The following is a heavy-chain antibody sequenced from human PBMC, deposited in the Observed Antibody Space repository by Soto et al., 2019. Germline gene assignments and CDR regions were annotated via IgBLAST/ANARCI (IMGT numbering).Heavy chain of an antibody. CDR2: IDPSDSYT. CDR1: EDSFITYW. CDR3: ARLGSRNYSLGAFGI. D-gene: IGHD4-4*01. J-gene: IGHJ3*02. V-gene: IGHV5-10-1*01. Sequence: SLKVSCNASEDSFITYWIRWVRQMPGKGLEWMGRIDPSDSYTNYSPSFQGHVTISADKSISTAYLQRSSLTPSDPAMYYCARLGSRNYSLGAFGIRDQGTM.